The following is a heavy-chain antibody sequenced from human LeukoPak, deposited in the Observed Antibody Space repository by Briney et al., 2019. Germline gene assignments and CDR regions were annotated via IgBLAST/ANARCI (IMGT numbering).Heavy chain of an antibody. CDR2: ISYNGNT. CDR3: ASSPYYDFWSGYSSPNWFDP. V-gene: IGHV4-59*08. J-gene: IGHJ5*02. D-gene: IGHD3-3*01. CDR1: GGSFNNDY. Sequence: SETLSLTCTVSGGSFNNDYWSWIRQPPGKGLEWIGYISYNGNTKYNASLKSRVTISLDTSKNQFSLKLISVTAADTAVYYCASSPYYDFWSGYSSPNWFDPWGQGTLVTVSS.